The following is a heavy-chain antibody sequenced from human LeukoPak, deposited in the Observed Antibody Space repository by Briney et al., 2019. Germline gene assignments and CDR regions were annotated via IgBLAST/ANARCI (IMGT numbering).Heavy chain of an antibody. V-gene: IGHV1-69-2*01. J-gene: IGHJ4*02. CDR3: ARETRIAARPGSDY. CDR1: GYTFTDYY. D-gene: IGHD6-6*01. CDR2: VDPEDGET. Sequence: ASVEVSCKVSGYTFTDYYMHWVQQAPGKGLEWMGLVDPEDGETIYAEKFQGRVTITADTSTYTAYMELSSLRSEDTAVYYCARETRIAARPGSDYWGQGTLVTVSS.